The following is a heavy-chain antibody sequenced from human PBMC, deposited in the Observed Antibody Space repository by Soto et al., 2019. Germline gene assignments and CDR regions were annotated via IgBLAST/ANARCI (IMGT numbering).Heavy chain of an antibody. D-gene: IGHD3-10*01. J-gene: IGHJ6*02. V-gene: IGHV3-23*01. CDR1: GFTFSDYA. CDR2: LDGAGGST. Sequence: GWSLRLSCLASGFTFSDYAMTWVRHVPGRGLEWVASLDGAGGSTYYADSVRGRFTISRDNSQNTLFLQMKRLTVDDTAIYYCAAPRDEYGSGVSWFTYGMDIWGQGTTVTVSS. CDR3: AAPRDEYGSGVSWFTYGMDI.